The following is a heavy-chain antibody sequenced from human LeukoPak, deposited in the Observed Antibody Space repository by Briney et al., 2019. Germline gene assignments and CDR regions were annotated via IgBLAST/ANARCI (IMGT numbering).Heavy chain of an antibody. CDR2: ISSSSYI. CDR1: GFTFSSYS. Sequence: GGSLRLSCAASGFTFSSYSMNWVRQAPGKGLEWVSSISSSSYIYYADSVKGRFTISRDNAKNSLYLQMNSLRAEDTAVYYCARVLDFGRYYFDYWGQGTLVTVSS. D-gene: IGHD3/OR15-3a*01. V-gene: IGHV3-21*01. J-gene: IGHJ4*02. CDR3: ARVLDFGRYYFDY.